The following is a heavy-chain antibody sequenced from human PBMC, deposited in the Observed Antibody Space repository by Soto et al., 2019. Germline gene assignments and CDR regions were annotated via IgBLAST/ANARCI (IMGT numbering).Heavy chain of an antibody. J-gene: IGHJ6*02. V-gene: IGHV3-30*04. Sequence: GGSLRLSCAASGFNFNIFTVHWVRQSPDKGLEWVAVISYDGSNIYYADSVKGRFTISRDNSKNTLYLQMSDLTTEDTAMYYCARYGLGRNYNPGMDVWGQGTAVTVSS. CDR1: GFNFNIFT. D-gene: IGHD3-10*01. CDR2: ISYDGSNI. CDR3: ARYGLGRNYNPGMDV.